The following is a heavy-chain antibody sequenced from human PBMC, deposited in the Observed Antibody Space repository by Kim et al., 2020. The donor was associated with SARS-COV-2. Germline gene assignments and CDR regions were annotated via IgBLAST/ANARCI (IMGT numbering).Heavy chain of an antibody. D-gene: IGHD2-15*01. CDR2: IRSKAYGGTT. Sequence: GGSLRLSCTASGFTFGDYAMSWVRQAPGKGLEWVGFIRSKAYGGTTEYAASVKGRFTISRDDSKSIAYLQMNSLKTEDTAVYYCTRGGPLFYWVRVGAFDIWGQGTMVTVSS. J-gene: IGHJ3*02. CDR1: GFTFGDYA. V-gene: IGHV3-49*04. CDR3: TRGGPLFYWVRVGAFDI.